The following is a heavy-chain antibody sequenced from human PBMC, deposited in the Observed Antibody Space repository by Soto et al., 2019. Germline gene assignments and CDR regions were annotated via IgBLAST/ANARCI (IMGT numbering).Heavy chain of an antibody. Sequence: GGSLRLSCAASGFTFSSYSMNWVRQAPGKGLEWVSSISSSSSYIYYADSVKGRFTISRDNAKNSLYLQMNSLRAEDTAVYYCAREGVGSSGAFDYWGQGTLVTVSS. J-gene: IGHJ4*02. CDR1: GFTFSSYS. CDR2: ISSSSSYI. D-gene: IGHD6-6*01. CDR3: AREGVGSSGAFDY. V-gene: IGHV3-21*01.